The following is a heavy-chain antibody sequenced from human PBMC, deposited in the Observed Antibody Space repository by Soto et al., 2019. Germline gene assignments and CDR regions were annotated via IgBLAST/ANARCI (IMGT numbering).Heavy chain of an antibody. V-gene: IGHV3-33*01. CDR2: IWYDGSDK. CDR3: ARDVGGGAYSGY. D-gene: IGHD2-15*01. CDR1: GFTFSSYA. Sequence: QVQLVESGGGVVQPGTSLRLSCAASGFTFSSYAMHWVRQAPGKGLEWVAFIWYDGSDKYYADSVKGRFTITRDNSKKMVYLQMNSLRVEDTAVYYCARDVGGGAYSGYWGQGTLVTVST. J-gene: IGHJ4*02.